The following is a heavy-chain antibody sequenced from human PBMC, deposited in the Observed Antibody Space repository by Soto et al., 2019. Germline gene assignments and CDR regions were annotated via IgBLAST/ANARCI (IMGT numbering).Heavy chain of an antibody. D-gene: IGHD3-3*01. CDR2: IYYSGST. V-gene: IGHV4-31*03. CDR1: GGSISSGGYY. Sequence: QVQLQESGPGLVKPSQTLSLTCTVSGGSISSGGYYWSWIRQHPGKGLEWIGYIYYSGSTYYNPSLKSRVSVPVGESKTRVCREPGSVPAAVTAVAYCSGGTIFGGGMDVWGQGTTVTVSS. J-gene: IGHJ6*02. CDR3: SGGTIFGGGMDV.